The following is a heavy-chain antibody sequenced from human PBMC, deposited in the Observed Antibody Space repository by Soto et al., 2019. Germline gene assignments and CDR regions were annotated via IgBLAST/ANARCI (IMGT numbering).Heavy chain of an antibody. Sequence: EVQLVESGGGFVQPGGSLRLSCAASGFTFSSYAMHWVRQSPGKGLEYVSAISSNGGSTYYAYSVKGRFTISRDNSKNTLYLQMGSLRAEDMAVYYCARHSDFWSGYYYSYYMDVWGKGTTVTVSS. D-gene: IGHD3-3*01. CDR1: GFTFSSYA. CDR3: ARHSDFWSGYYYSYYMDV. V-gene: IGHV3-64*01. CDR2: ISSNGGST. J-gene: IGHJ6*03.